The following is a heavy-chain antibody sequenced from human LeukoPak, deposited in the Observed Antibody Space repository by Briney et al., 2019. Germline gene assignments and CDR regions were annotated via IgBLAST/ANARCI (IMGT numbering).Heavy chain of an antibody. CDR2: IYNSGST. CDR3: ARDMIVESAGMPDC. Sequence: SETLSLTCTVSGGSISSYYWSWIRQPPGKGLEWIGYIYNSGSTNYNPSLKSRVTISVDTSKNQFSLKVTSVTAADTAMYYCARDMIVESAGMPDCWGQGTLVTVSS. CDR1: GGSISSYY. J-gene: IGHJ4*02. V-gene: IGHV4-59*01. D-gene: IGHD2-2*01.